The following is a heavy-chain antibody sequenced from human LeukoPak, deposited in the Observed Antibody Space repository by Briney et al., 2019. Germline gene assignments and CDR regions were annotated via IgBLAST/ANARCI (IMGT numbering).Heavy chain of an antibody. CDR1: GYTFTSYG. D-gene: IGHD6-19*01. Sequence: GASVKVSCKASGYTFTSYGISWVRQAPGQGLEWMGWMNPNSGNTGYAQKFQGRVTITRNTSISTAYMELSSLRSEDTAVYYCARGRIYSGLFDYWGQGTLVTVSS. J-gene: IGHJ4*02. CDR2: MNPNSGNT. CDR3: ARGRIYSGLFDY. V-gene: IGHV1-8*03.